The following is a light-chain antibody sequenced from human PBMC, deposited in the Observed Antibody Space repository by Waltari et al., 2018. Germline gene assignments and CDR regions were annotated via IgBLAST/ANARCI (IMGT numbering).Light chain of an antibody. CDR3: MQATHWPVT. CDR2: KVS. V-gene: IGKV2-30*01. J-gene: IGKJ5*01. CDR1: QSLVYTDGISY. Sequence: DVGLTQSPLSLPVTLGQPASISCRSSQSLVYTDGISYLNWFHQRPGQAPRRLIYKVSNRDSGVQDRFSGSGSGTDFTLMISSVEADDVGVYFCMQATHWPVTFGQVTRLEIK.